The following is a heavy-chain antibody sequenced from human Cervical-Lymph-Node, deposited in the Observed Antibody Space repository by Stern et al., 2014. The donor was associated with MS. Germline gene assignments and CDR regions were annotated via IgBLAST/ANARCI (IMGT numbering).Heavy chain of an antibody. Sequence: EVQLVQSGGGLVKPGGSLRLSCVASGFNFSIYSMNWARQAPGKGLEWSSSMSVISSYIDYADSVKGRFTISRDNAKNSVFLQLNSLRAEDAAVYYCARATAFDTWGQGTLVIVSA. CDR2: MSVISSYI. CDR1: GFNFSIYS. D-gene: IGHD5-24*01. J-gene: IGHJ4*02. CDR3: ARATAFDT. V-gene: IGHV3-21*01.